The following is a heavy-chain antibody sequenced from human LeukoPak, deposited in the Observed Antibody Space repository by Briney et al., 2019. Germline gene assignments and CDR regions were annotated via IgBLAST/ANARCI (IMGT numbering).Heavy chain of an antibody. CDR2: ISAYNGNT. J-gene: IGHJ6*02. Sequence: ASVKVSCKASGYTFTSYGISWVRQAPGQGLEWMGWISAYNGNTNYAQKLQGRVTMTTDTSTSTAYMELRSLRSDDTAVYYCARVELGCSSTSCYYYYYGMDVWGQGTTATVSS. CDR1: GYTFTSYG. V-gene: IGHV1-18*01. CDR3: ARVELGCSSTSCYYYYYGMDV. D-gene: IGHD2-2*01.